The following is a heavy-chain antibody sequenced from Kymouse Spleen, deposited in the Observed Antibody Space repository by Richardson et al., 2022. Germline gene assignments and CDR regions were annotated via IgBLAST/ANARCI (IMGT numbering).Heavy chain of an antibody. J-gene: IGHJ3*02. CDR1: GFTFSSYD. Sequence: EVQLVESGGGLVQPGGSLRLSCAASGFTFSSYDMHWVRQATGKGLEWVSAIGTAGDTYYPGSVKGRFTISRENAKNSLYLQMNSLRAGDTAVYYCARRGNWNYAFDIWGQGTMVTVSS. D-gene: IGHD1-7*01. V-gene: IGHV3-13*01. CDR3: ARRGNWNYAFDI. CDR2: IGTAGDT.